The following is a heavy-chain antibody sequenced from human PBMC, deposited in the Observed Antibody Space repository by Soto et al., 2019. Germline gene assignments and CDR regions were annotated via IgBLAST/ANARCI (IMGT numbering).Heavy chain of an antibody. V-gene: IGHV1-69*13. Sequence: GASVKVSCKASGYTFTSYAMHWVRQAPGQGLEWMGGIIPIFGTANYAQKFQGRVTITADESTSTAYMELSSLRSEDTAVYYCARASSGYYPRYDYYYGMDVWGQGTTVIVSS. CDR1: GYTFTSYA. CDR3: ARASSGYYPRYDYYYGMDV. CDR2: IIPIFGTA. J-gene: IGHJ6*02. D-gene: IGHD3-22*01.